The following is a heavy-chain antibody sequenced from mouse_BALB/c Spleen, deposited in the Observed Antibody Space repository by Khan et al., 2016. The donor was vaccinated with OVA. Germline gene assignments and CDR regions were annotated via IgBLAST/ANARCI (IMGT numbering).Heavy chain of an antibody. CDR2: IWGGGGT. J-gene: IGHJ4*01. D-gene: IGHD2-14*01. CDR1: GFSLSRYN. CDR3: ARAYCRYDGYYALDY. V-gene: IGHV2-6-4*01. Sequence: QVQLKESGPGLVAPSQSLSITCTVSGFSLSRYNIHWVRQRPGKGLEWLGMIWGGGGTDYNSTLKSRLSISKDKSKSQVFLTLNSLQTDDTAMYYCARAYCRYDGYYALDYWGQGTSVTVSS.